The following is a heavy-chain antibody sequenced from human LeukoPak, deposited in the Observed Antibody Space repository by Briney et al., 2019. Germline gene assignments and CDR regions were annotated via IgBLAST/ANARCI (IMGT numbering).Heavy chain of an antibody. Sequence: SVKVSCKASGYTFTNYYMHWVRQAPGQGLEWMGGIIPIFGTANYAQKFQGRVTITADESTSTAYMELSSLRSEDTAVYYCARDPHSSSWRVLDYWGQGTLVTVSS. J-gene: IGHJ4*02. D-gene: IGHD6-13*01. V-gene: IGHV1-69*13. CDR1: GYTFTNYY. CDR3: ARDPHSSSWRVLDY. CDR2: IIPIFGTA.